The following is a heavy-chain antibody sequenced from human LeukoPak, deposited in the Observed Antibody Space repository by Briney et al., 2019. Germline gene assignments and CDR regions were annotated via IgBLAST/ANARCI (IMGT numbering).Heavy chain of an antibody. Sequence: GGSLRLACAASGFTFSSYSMNWVRQAPGKGLEWVSSISSSSSYIYYADSVKGRFTISRDNAKNSLYLQMNSLRAEDTAVYYCARDNDSSGYTNYDAFDIWGQGTMVTVSS. CDR2: ISSSSSYI. D-gene: IGHD3-22*01. CDR1: GFTFSSYS. V-gene: IGHV3-21*01. CDR3: ARDNDSSGYTNYDAFDI. J-gene: IGHJ3*02.